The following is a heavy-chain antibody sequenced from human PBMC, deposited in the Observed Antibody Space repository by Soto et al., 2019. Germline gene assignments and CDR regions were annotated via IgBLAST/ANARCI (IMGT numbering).Heavy chain of an antibody. CDR1: GGTFSSYA. D-gene: IGHD1-26*01. CDR2: IIPIFGTA. J-gene: IGHJ6*02. V-gene: IGHV1-69*13. CDR3: ATRPSSIVGATNV. Sequence: GASVKVSCKASGGTFSSYAISWVRQAPGQGLEWMGGIIPIFGTANYAQKFQGRVTITADESTSTAYMELSSLRSEDTAVYYCATRPSSIVGATNVWGQGTTVTVSS.